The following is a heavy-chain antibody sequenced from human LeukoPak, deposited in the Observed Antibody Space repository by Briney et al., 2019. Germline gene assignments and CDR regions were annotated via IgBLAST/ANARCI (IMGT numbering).Heavy chain of an antibody. CDR3: ARAEGGYDSSGYTVDY. V-gene: IGHV1-2*02. D-gene: IGHD3-22*01. Sequence: ASVTVSFKASGYTFTVYYMHWVRQAPGQGREWMGWINPNSGGTNYTQKFQGRGTITRDTSIRTAYMELSRLRSDDTAVYYCARAEGGYDSSGYTVDYWGQGTLVTVSS. CDR2: INPNSGGT. CDR1: GYTFTVYY. J-gene: IGHJ4*02.